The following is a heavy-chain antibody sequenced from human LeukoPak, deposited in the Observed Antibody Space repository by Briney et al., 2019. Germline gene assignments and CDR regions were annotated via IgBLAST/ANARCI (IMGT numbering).Heavy chain of an antibody. J-gene: IGHJ6*02. CDR2: INHSGST. D-gene: IGHD1-1*01. Sequence: PSETLSLTCAVYGGSFSGYYWSWIRQPPAKGLEWIGEINHSGSTNYNPSLKSRVTISVDTSKNQFSLKLSSVTAADTAVYYCARGSNRPRGYYYYYYGMDVWGQGTTVTVSS. CDR3: ARGSNRPRGYYYYYYGMDV. V-gene: IGHV4-34*01. CDR1: GGSFSGYY.